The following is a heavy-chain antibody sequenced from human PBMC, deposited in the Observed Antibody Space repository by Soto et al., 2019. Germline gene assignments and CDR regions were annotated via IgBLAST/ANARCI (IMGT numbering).Heavy chain of an antibody. J-gene: IGHJ6*02. D-gene: IGHD2-8*01. V-gene: IGHV1-3*01. CDR2: INAGNGNT. Sequence: GASVKVSCKASGYTFTSYAMHWVRQAPGQRLEWMGWINAGNGNTKYSQKFQGRVTITRDTSASTAYMELSSLRSEDTAVYYCASVFVVLVCYNDYYYGMDVWGQRTTVTVSS. CDR1: GYTFTSYA. CDR3: ASVFVVLVCYNDYYYGMDV.